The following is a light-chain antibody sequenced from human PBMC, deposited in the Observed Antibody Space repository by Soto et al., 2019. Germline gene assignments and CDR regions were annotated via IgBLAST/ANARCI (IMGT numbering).Light chain of an antibody. CDR1: TSDVGGYNY. CDR3: SSYVASNTLA. Sequence: QSALTQPRSASGSPGQSVAISCTGTTSDVGGYNYVSWYQQHAGKAPKLIIYDVSKRPSGVPDRFSGSKSANTASLTVSGLQGEDEADYYCSSYVASNTLAFGGGTKLTVL. J-gene: IGLJ2*01. CDR2: DVS. V-gene: IGLV2-8*01.